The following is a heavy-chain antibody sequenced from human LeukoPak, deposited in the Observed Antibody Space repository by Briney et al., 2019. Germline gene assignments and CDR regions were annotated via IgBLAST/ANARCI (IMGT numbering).Heavy chain of an antibody. Sequence: GGSLRLSCAASGFTFSGYAMSWVRQAPGKGLEWVAVIWYDGSNKYYADSVKGRFTISRDNSKNTLYLQMNSLRAEDTAVYYCARDLKGSAGYLSYYYYGMDVWGQGTTVTVSS. CDR3: ARDLKGSAGYLSYYYYGMDV. V-gene: IGHV3-33*08. D-gene: IGHD3-9*01. J-gene: IGHJ6*02. CDR1: GFTFSGYA. CDR2: IWYDGSNK.